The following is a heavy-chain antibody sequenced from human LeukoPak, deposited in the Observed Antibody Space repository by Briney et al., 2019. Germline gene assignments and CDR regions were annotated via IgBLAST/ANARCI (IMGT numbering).Heavy chain of an antibody. V-gene: IGHV4-59*01. CDR3: ASSPDSYFQH. CDR2: IYYSGST. CDR1: GGSISSYY. Sequence: SETLSLTCTVSGGSISSYYWSWIRQPPGKGLEWIGYIYYSGSTNYNPSLQSRVTISVDTSKNQFSLKLSSVTAADTAVYYCASSPDSYFQHRGQGTLVTVSS. J-gene: IGHJ1*01.